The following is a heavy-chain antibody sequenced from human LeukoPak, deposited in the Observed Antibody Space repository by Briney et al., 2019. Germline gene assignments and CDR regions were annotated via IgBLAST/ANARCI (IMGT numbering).Heavy chain of an antibody. J-gene: IGHJ5*02. D-gene: IGHD3-22*01. CDR1: RFTFSDYN. CDR2: ISSSTSYI. V-gene: IGHV3-21*01. Sequence: GGSLRLSCAASRFTFSDYNINWVGQAPGKGLEWVSSISSSTSYIYYADSMKGRFTISRDNAKNTLYLQMSSLRAEDTAMYYCARDGPLPSYDDSSGYYNGIYHWGQGTLVTVSS. CDR3: ARDGPLPSYDDSSGYYNGIYH.